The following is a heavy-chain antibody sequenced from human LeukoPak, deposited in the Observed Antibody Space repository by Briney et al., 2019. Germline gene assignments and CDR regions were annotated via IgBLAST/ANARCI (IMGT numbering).Heavy chain of an antibody. Sequence: ASVKVSCKASGYTFTSYAMNWVRQAPGQGLEWMGWINTNTGNPTYAQGFTGRFVFSLDTSVSTAYLQISGLKAEDTAVYYCARDRTRYYYGSGSYPDYWGQGTLVTVSS. CDR2: INTNTGNP. D-gene: IGHD3-10*01. CDR1: GYTFTSYA. V-gene: IGHV7-4-1*02. J-gene: IGHJ4*02. CDR3: ARDRTRYYYGSGSYPDY.